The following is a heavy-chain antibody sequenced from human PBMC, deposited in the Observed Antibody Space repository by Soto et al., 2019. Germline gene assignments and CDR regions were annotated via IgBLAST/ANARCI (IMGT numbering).Heavy chain of an antibody. Sequence: EVQLVESGGGLVQLGGSRRLSCAASGFTFSSFWMTWVRQAPGKGLEWVASIKHDGSEKYYVESVKGRFTISRDNARNSLFLEMKSLRSEDTAVYSCVRDRSGSYLEGFDYWGQGTLVTVSS. CDR3: VRDRSGSYLEGFDY. CDR1: GFTFSSFW. D-gene: IGHD1-26*01. J-gene: IGHJ4*02. V-gene: IGHV3-7*01. CDR2: IKHDGSEK.